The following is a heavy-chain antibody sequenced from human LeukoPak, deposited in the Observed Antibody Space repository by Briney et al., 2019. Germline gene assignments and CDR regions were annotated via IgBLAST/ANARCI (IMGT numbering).Heavy chain of an antibody. CDR3: AREVGAPANWFDP. V-gene: IGHV1-46*01. CDR1: GYTLTSYY. Sequence: ASVKVSCKASGYTLTSYYMHWVRQAPGQGLEWMGIINPSGGSTSYAQKFQGRVTMTRDMSTSTVYMELSSLRSEDTAVYYCAREVGAPANWFDPWGQGTLVSVSS. CDR2: INPSGGST. D-gene: IGHD1-26*01. J-gene: IGHJ5*02.